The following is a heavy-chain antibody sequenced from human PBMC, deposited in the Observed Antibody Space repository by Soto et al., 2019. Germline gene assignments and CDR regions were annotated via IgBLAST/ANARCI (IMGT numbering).Heavy chain of an antibody. CDR1: GGSISSSSYY. CDR2: SYYSGST. J-gene: IGHJ6*03. V-gene: IGHV4-39*01. D-gene: IGHD2-2*03. CDR3: ARHGYCSSPRCYGDYYYYMDV. Sequence: QLQLQESGPGLVKPSETLSLTCTVSGGSISSSSYYWGWIRQPPGKVLEWIGSSYYSGSTYYNPSLKSRVTISVDTSKTQFSLKRSSVTAEDTAVYYCARHGYCSSPRCYGDYYYYMDVWGKGTTVTVSS.